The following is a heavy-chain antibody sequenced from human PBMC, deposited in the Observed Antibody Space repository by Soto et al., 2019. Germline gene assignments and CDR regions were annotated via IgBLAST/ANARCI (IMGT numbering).Heavy chain of an antibody. CDR2: IDPSDSYT. D-gene: IGHD3-16*01. Sequence: GESLKISCKGSGYSFTSYWISWVRQMPGKGLEWMGRIDPSDSYTNYSPSFQGHVTISADKSISTAYLQWSSLKASDTAMYYCATLSGWGSTWRQNLFGYWGQGTLVTVSS. CDR3: ATLSGWGSTWRQNLFGY. V-gene: IGHV5-10-1*01. CDR1: GYSFTSYW. J-gene: IGHJ1*01.